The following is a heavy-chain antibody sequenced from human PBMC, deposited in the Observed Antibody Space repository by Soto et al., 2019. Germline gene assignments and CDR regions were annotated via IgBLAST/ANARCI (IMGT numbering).Heavy chain of an antibody. CDR1: GFTFGDYA. Sequence: GGSLRLSCTASGFTFGDYAMSWFRQAPGKGLEWVGFIRSKAYGGTTEYAASVKGRFTISRDDSKSIAYLQMNSLKTEDTAVYYCTRVWDIVVVVAANFDYWGQGTLVTVSS. CDR2: IRSKAYGGTT. D-gene: IGHD2-15*01. J-gene: IGHJ4*02. CDR3: TRVWDIVVVVAANFDY. V-gene: IGHV3-49*03.